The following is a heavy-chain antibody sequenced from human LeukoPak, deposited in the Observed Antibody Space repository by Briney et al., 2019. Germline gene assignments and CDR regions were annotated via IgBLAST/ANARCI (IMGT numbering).Heavy chain of an antibody. CDR1: GFTFSSYS. CDR3: AREGPGTYYFDY. J-gene: IGHJ4*02. CDR2: ISSSSSYI. D-gene: IGHD3-10*01. V-gene: IGHV3-21*01. Sequence: GGSLRLSCAASGFTFSSYSMHWVRQAPGKGLEWVSSISSSSSYIYYADSVKGRFTIARDNAKNSLYLQMNSLRAEDTAVYYCAREGPGTYYFDYWGQGTLLTVSS.